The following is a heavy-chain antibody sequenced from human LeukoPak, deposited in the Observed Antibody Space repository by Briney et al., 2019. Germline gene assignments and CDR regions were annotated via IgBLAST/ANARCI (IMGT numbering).Heavy chain of an antibody. CDR1: GFTFSSYG. J-gene: IGHJ4*02. CDR3: AKEDEQQLVVGYFDY. CDR2: ISYDGSNK. Sequence: PGGSLRLSCAASGFTFSSYGMHWVRQAPGKGLEWVAVISYDGSNKYYADSVKGRFTISRDNSKNTLYLQMNSLRAEDTAVYYCAKEDEQQLVVGYFDYWGQGTLVTVSS. V-gene: IGHV3-30*18. D-gene: IGHD6-13*01.